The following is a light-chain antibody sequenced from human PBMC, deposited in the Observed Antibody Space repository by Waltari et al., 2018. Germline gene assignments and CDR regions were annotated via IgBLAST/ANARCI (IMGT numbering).Light chain of an antibody. J-gene: IGKJ1*01. CDR3: QKYVNLPAT. Sequence: EIVLTQSPSTLSLSPGERATLSCRASQSVGRFLAWYQQKPGQAPRLLNYHASIRATGIPDRFSGSGSGTDFSLTISGLEPEDFAVYYCQKYVNLPATFGQGTKVEIK. CDR1: QSVGRF. V-gene: IGKV3-20*01. CDR2: HAS.